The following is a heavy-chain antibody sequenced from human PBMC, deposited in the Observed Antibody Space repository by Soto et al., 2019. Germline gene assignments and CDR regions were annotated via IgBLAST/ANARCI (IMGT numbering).Heavy chain of an antibody. CDR3: ARDNLVGKTGITMVRGVYWYFDL. CDR1: GFTFSSYS. CDR2: ISSSSSTI. J-gene: IGHJ2*01. V-gene: IGHV3-48*01. Sequence: GSLRLSCAASGFTFSSYSMNWVRQAPGKGLEWVSYISSSSSTIYYADSVKGRFTISRDNAKNSLYLQMNSLRAEDTAVYYCARDNLVGKTGITMVRGVYWYFDLWGRGTLVTVSS. D-gene: IGHD3-10*01.